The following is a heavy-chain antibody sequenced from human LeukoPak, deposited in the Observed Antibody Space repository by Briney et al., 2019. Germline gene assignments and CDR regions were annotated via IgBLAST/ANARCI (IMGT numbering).Heavy chain of an antibody. Sequence: ASVKVSCKASGYSFTSYGISWVRQAPGRGLEWMGWISAYNGNTNYAQKLQGRVTMSTDTSTSTAYMELRSLRSDDTAVYYCARDLFNPSSTGFDYWGQGTLVTVSS. V-gene: IGHV1-18*01. D-gene: IGHD3-10*01. J-gene: IGHJ4*02. CDR2: ISAYNGNT. CDR1: GYSFTSYG. CDR3: ARDLFNPSSTGFDY.